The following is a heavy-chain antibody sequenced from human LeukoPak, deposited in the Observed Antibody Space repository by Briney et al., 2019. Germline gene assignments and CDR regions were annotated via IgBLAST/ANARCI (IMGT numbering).Heavy chain of an antibody. CDR2: IYHSGIT. Sequence: PSQTLSLTCTVSGGSIISGGYYWSWIRQPPGKGLEWIGYIYHSGITYYNPSLKSRVTISVDRSKNHFSLELSSVTAADTAVYYCAREMLDNHWFDPWGQGTLVTVSS. CDR1: GGSIISGGYY. D-gene: IGHD3-10*02. CDR3: AREMLDNHWFDP. V-gene: IGHV4-30-2*01. J-gene: IGHJ5*02.